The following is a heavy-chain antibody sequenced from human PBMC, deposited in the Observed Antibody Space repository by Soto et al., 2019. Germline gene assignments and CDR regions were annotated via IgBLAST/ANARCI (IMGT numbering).Heavy chain of an antibody. CDR1: GFPFSAYA. CDR3: ARSVQPLSWFDP. V-gene: IGHV3-23*01. J-gene: IGHJ5*02. CDR2: IGGSGTTI. Sequence: GGSLRVSCVASGFPFSAYAMNWVRQTPGKGLEWVCGIGGSGTTIYCADSVKGRFTISRDNFGNTMYLQMNSVRVEDTAVYYCARSVQPLSWFDPWGQGTRVTVSS.